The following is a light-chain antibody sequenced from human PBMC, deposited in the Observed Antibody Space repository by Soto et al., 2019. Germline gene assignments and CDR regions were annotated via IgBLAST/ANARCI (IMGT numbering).Light chain of an antibody. CDR3: LLSCGGPRV. Sequence: QTVVTQEPSLTVSPGGTVTLTCASSTGTVTSGHFPYWFQQKPGQAPRTLIYETTNRHSWTPARFSGSLLGGKAALTLSGAQPEDEADYYCLLSCGGPRVFGGGTKLTVL. J-gene: IGLJ2*01. CDR2: ETT. V-gene: IGLV7-46*01. CDR1: TGTVTSGHF.